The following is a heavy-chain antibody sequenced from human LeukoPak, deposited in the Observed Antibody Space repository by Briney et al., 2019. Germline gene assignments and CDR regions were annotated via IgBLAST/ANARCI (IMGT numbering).Heavy chain of an antibody. CDR3: ARDSFQWELPFDY. D-gene: IGHD1-26*01. V-gene: IGHV4-39*07. CDR2: IYYSGST. CDR1: GGSISSSSYY. Sequence: PSETLSLTCTVSGGSISSSSYYWGWIRQPPGKGLEWIGSIYYSGSTYYNPSLKSRVTISVDTSKNQFSLKLSSVTAADTAVSYCARDSFQWELPFDYWGQGTLVTVSS. J-gene: IGHJ4*02.